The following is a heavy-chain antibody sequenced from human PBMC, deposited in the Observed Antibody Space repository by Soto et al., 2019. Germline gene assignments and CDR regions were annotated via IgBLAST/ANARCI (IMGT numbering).Heavy chain of an antibody. Sequence: QVQLVQSGAEVKKPGASVKVSCKASGYTFTSYAMHWVRQAPGQRLERMGWINAGNGNTKYSQKFQGRVTITRDTSASTAYMELCSLRSEDTAVYYCARDSFVVVVAATTGDFDYWGQGTLVTVSS. V-gene: IGHV1-3*01. D-gene: IGHD2-15*01. CDR3: ARDSFVVVVAATTGDFDY. J-gene: IGHJ4*02. CDR2: INAGNGNT. CDR1: GYTFTSYA.